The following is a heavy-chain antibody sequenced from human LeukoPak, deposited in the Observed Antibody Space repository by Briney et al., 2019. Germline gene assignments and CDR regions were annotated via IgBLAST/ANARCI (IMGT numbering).Heavy chain of an antibody. CDR3: VRVKGSYFDY. V-gene: IGHV3-48*01. CDR2: ISSSGSAI. D-gene: IGHD2-15*01. J-gene: IGHJ4*02. Sequence: PGGSLRLSCAASGFPLSSYSINWVRQAPGKGLEWVSYISSSGSAIYYVDSVKGRFTVSRDNAKNSLFLQMNSPRAEDTAVYYCVRVKGSYFDYWGQGARVTVSS. CDR1: GFPLSSYS.